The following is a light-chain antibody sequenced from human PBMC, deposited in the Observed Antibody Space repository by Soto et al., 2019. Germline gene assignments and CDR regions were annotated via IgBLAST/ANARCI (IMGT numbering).Light chain of an antibody. CDR3: SSYTSYSTYV. CDR1: SSDIGAYNY. V-gene: IGLV2-14*03. CDR2: DVS. J-gene: IGLJ1*01. Sequence: QSALTQPASVSGSPGQSITISCTGTSSDIGAYNYVSWYQQHPDKAPKLMIYDVSDRPSGVSNRFSGSKSGNTASLTISGLQADDEADYYCSSYTSYSTYVFGTGTKLTV.